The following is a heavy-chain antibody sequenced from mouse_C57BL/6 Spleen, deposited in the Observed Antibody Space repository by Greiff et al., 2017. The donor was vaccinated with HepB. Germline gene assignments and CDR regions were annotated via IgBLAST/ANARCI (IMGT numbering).Heavy chain of an antibody. V-gene: IGHV1-82*01. D-gene: IGHD1-1*01. CDR1: GYAFSSSW. J-gene: IGHJ2*01. Sequence: VQLQQSGPELVKPGASVKISCKASGYAFSSSWMNWVKQRPGKGLEWIGRIYPGDGDTNYNGKFKGKATLTADKSSSTAYMQRSSLTSEDSAVYFCARESRITTVVARYYFDYWGQGTTLTVSS. CDR3: ARESRITTVVARYYFDY. CDR2: IYPGDGDT.